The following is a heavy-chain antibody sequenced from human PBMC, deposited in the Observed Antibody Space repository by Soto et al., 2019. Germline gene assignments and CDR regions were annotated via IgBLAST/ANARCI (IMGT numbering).Heavy chain of an antibody. D-gene: IGHD3-22*01. CDR1: GFTFSDYY. V-gene: IGHV3-11*01. CDR3: ARAPVNYYDSSGSGANY. CDR2: ISSSGSTI. J-gene: IGHJ4*02. Sequence: GGSLRLSCAASGFTFSDYYMSWIRQAPGKGLEWVSYISSSGSTIYYADSVKGRFTISRDNAKNSLYLQMNSLRAEDTAVYYCARAPVNYYDSSGSGANYWGQGTLVTSPQ.